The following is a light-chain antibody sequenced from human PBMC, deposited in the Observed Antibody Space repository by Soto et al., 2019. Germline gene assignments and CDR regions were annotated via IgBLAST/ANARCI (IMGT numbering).Light chain of an antibody. V-gene: IGKV3-11*01. J-gene: IGKJ1*01. Sequence: EIVLPQSPATLSLSPGERATLSCRASQSVSSDLAWYQQKPGQAPRLLIYDASNRATVIPARFSGSGSGTDFALTISRLEPEVFAVYYCQQRSNWSFGQGTKVEI. CDR2: DAS. CDR1: QSVSSD. CDR3: QQRSNWS.